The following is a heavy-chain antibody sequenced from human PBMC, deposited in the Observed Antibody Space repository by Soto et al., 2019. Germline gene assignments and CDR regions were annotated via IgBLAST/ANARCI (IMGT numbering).Heavy chain of an antibody. J-gene: IGHJ3*02. Sequence: ASVKVSCKASGYTFTSYDINWVRQATGQGLEWMGWMNPDNGNTGYSQKFQGRVTITRNTSASTAYMELSSLRSEDTAVYYCARDLAYCSSTSCPVRAFDIWGQGTMVTVSS. CDR2: MNPDNGNT. CDR3: ARDLAYCSSTSCPVRAFDI. D-gene: IGHD2-2*01. V-gene: IGHV1-8*01. CDR1: GYTFTSYD.